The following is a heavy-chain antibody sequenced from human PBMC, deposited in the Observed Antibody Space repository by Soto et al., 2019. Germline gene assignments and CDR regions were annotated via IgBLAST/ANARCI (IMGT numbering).Heavy chain of an antibody. Sequence: GESLKISCKGSGYSFTTYWIGWVRQMPGKGLEWMGIIYPGDSDTRYSPSFQGQVTISADRSITTAYLQWSSLKASDTAMYYCERHVGYSNKPNDYYPMDVRAPGTPVTVSS. J-gene: IGHJ6*02. V-gene: IGHV5-51*01. CDR1: GYSFTTYW. CDR3: ERHVGYSNKPNDYYPMDV. CDR2: IYPGDSDT. D-gene: IGHD4-4*01.